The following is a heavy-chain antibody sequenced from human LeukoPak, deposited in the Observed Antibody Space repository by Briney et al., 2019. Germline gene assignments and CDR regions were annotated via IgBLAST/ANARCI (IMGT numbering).Heavy chain of an antibody. Sequence: GGSLRLSCAASGFTFSSYGMYWVRQAPGKGLEWVAVIWYDGSNKYYADSVKGRFTISRDNSKNTLYLQMNSLRAEDTAVYYCAKDRGTLPVLDYWGQGTLVTVSS. V-gene: IGHV3-33*06. J-gene: IGHJ4*02. CDR3: AKDRGTLPVLDY. CDR1: GFTFSSYG. CDR2: IWYDGSNK.